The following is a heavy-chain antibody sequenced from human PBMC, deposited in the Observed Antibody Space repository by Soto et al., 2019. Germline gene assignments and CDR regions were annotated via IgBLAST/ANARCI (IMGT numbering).Heavy chain of an antibody. D-gene: IGHD6-19*01. CDR1: GYTLTELS. V-gene: IGHV1-24*01. Sequence: GASVKVSCKVSGYTLTELSMHWVRQAPGKGIEWMGGFDPEDGETIYAQKFQGRVTMTEVTSTDTAYMELSSLRSEDTAVYYCATQWLVHNDAFDIWGQGTMVTVSS. CDR3: ATQWLVHNDAFDI. CDR2: FDPEDGET. J-gene: IGHJ3*02.